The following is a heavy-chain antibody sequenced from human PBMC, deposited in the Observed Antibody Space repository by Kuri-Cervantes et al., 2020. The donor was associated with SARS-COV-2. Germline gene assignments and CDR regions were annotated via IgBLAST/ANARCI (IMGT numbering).Heavy chain of an antibody. J-gene: IGHJ6*03. V-gene: IGHV4-34*01. Sequence: SETLSLTCAVYGGSFSGYYWSWIRQPPGKGLEWIGEINHSGSTNYNPSLKSRVTMSVDTSKNQFSLKLSSVTAADTAVYYCARGRTLGYCSSTSCSSYYYYYYTDVWGKGTTVTVSS. CDR3: ARGRTLGYCSSTSCSSYYYYYYTDV. D-gene: IGHD2-2*01. CDR1: GGSFSGYY. CDR2: INHSGST.